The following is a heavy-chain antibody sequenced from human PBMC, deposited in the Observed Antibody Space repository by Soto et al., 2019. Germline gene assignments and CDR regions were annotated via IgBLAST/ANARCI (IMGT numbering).Heavy chain of an antibody. D-gene: IGHD3-22*01. CDR2: ISSSSSYI. J-gene: IGHJ6*02. CDR3: ARWADSSGYYPWYYYGMDV. Sequence: PGGSLRLSCAASGFTFSYAWMSWVRQAPGKGLEWVSSISSSSSYIYYADSVKGRFTISRDNAKNSLYLQMNSLRAEDTAVYYCARWADSSGYYPWYYYGMDVWGQGTTVTVSS. V-gene: IGHV3-21*01. CDR1: GFTFSYAW.